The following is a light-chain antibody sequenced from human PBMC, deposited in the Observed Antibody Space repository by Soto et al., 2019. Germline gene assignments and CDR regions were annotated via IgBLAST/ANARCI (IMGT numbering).Light chain of an antibody. Sequence: EIVMTQSPATLSVSPGEGATLSCRGSQSVSSNLAWYQHKPGQAPRLLIYGASTRATGIPARFSGGGSGTEFALTISSLQSEDFAIYYCQQYDKWYTFGRGTKLEIK. CDR1: QSVSSN. V-gene: IGKV3-15*01. CDR3: QQYDKWYT. J-gene: IGKJ2*01. CDR2: GAS.